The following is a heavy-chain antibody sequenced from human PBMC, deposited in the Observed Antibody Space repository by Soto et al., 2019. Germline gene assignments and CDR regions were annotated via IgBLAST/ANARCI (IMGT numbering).Heavy chain of an antibody. CDR2: ISYDGSNK. D-gene: IGHD6-19*01. CDR3: AKEQGIAVAGTVYFQH. CDR1: GFTFSSYG. V-gene: IGHV3-30*18. Sequence: QVQLVESGGGVVQPGRSLRLSCAASGFTFSSYGMHWVRQAPGKGLEWVAVISYDGSNKYYADSVKGRFTISRDNSKNTMSMQMNSLRAEDTAVYYCAKEQGIAVAGTVYFQHWGQGTLVTVSS. J-gene: IGHJ1*01.